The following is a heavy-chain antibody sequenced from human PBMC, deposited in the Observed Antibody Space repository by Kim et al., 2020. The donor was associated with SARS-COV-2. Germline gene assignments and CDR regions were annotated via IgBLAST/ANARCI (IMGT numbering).Heavy chain of an antibody. CDR3: AREGQWLVSGMDV. J-gene: IGHJ6*02. D-gene: IGHD6-19*01. Sequence: YYADSVKGRFTISRDNSKNTLYLQMNSLRAEDTAVYYCAREGQWLVSGMDVWGQGTTVTVSS. V-gene: IGHV3-33*01.